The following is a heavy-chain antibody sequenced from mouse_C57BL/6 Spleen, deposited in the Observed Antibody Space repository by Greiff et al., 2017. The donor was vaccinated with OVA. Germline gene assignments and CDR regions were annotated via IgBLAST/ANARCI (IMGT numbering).Heavy chain of an antibody. J-gene: IGHJ3*01. CDR1: GFTFSDYG. Sequence: EVKLVEPGGGLVKPGGSLKLSCAASGFTFSDYGMHWVRQAPGKGLEWVAYISRCSSTIYYADTVKGRFTISRDNAKNTLFLQMTSLRSEDTAMYYCADPFAYWGQGTLVTVSA. CDR2: ISRCSSTI. CDR3: ADPFAY. V-gene: IGHV5-17*01.